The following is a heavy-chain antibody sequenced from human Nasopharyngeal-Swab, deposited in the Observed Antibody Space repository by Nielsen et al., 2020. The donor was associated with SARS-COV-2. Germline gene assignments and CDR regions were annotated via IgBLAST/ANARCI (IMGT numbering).Heavy chain of an antibody. CDR2: IKQDGSEK. D-gene: IGHD6-19*01. Sequence: GESLKISCAASGFTFSSYWMSWVRQAPGKGLEWVANIKQDGSEKYYADSVKGRFTISRDNAKNSLYLQMNSLRAEDTALYYCASLPAAVGGYSGMDVWGQGTTVTVSS. CDR1: GFTFSSYW. J-gene: IGHJ6*02. CDR3: ASLPAAVGGYSGMDV. V-gene: IGHV3-7*03.